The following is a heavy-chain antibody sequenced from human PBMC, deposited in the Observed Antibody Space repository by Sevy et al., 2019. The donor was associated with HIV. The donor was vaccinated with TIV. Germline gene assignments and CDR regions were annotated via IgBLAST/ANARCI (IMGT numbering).Heavy chain of an antibody. CDR1: GGSITSLY. CDR3: AGENAWGRGYS. V-gene: IGHV4-59*11. CDR2: IYYNGHI. Sequence: SETLSLTCTVSGGSITSLYWNWIRQPPGKGLEWIANIYYNGHINYNPSLKSRVTFSFDTSKNQFSLRLSSVTAAETAMYYCAGENAWGRGYSWGQGTLVTVSS. D-gene: IGHD1-26*01. J-gene: IGHJ4*02.